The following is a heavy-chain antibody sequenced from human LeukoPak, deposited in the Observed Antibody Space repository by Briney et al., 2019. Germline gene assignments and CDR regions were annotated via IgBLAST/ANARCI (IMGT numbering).Heavy chain of an antibody. Sequence: ASVKVSCTASGYPFNTYGLSWVRQAPGQGLEWMGQISGNDGATKYAQRFQGRVTMTTDTATSTAYLELTSLTSDDTAVYYCARDVPDFWSGFDSWGQGTLVTVSP. CDR3: ARDVPDFWSGFDS. D-gene: IGHD3-3*01. V-gene: IGHV1-18*04. CDR2: ISGNDGAT. CDR1: GYPFNTYG. J-gene: IGHJ4*02.